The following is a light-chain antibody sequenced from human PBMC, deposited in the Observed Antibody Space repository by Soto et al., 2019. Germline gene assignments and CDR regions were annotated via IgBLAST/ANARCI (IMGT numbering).Light chain of an antibody. CDR3: QQYNDWPPYT. Sequence: EIVMTQSPATLSVSPGERATLSCRVSQTVTGALAWYQQKPGQAPRLLLYGASTRATGVPDRFSGSGSGTDFTLTISSLQSEDFAVYYCQQYNDWPPYTFGQGTNVEIK. CDR2: GAS. V-gene: IGKV3-15*01. CDR1: QTVTGA. J-gene: IGKJ2*01.